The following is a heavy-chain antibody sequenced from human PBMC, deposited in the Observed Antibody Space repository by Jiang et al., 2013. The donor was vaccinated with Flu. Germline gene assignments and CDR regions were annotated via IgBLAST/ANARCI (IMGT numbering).Heavy chain of an antibody. CDR3: ARALYYYGSGNYYFYFDY. CDR1: GGSFSDYY. V-gene: IGHV4-34*01. CDR2: INHRGTT. J-gene: IGHJ4*02. D-gene: IGHD3-10*01. Sequence: KPSETLSLTCAVYGGSFSDYYWSFIRQPPGKGLEWIGEINHRGTTNYNPSLKSRVTISVDTSKDQFSLTLGSVTAADTAVYYCARALYYYGSGNYYFYFDYWGQGTLVTVSA.